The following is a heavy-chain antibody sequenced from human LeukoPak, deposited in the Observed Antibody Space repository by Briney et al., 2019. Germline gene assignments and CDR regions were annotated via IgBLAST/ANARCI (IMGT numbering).Heavy chain of an antibody. J-gene: IGHJ4*02. Sequence: SETLSLTCSVSGVSITTHFWSWIRQAPGKGLEWIGYIYHSGANNYNPSLKSRVSISIDTSKNEFYLKLTSVTAADTAVYYCARVTGYVMEDYFDYWGQGTLVTVSS. CDR1: GVSITTHF. V-gene: IGHV4-59*11. D-gene: IGHD6-13*01. CDR2: IYHSGAN. CDR3: ARVTGYVMEDYFDY.